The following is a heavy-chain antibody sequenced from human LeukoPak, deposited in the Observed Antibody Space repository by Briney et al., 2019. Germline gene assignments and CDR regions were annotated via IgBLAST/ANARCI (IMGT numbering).Heavy chain of an antibody. CDR3: ATDPNGDYD. CDR2: IHDGRGT. J-gene: IGHJ4*02. D-gene: IGHD4-17*01. Sequence: PSETLSLTSAASGGSFSGHYWCWIRQTPGKGLEWIGEIHDGRGTNYNPSFKSRVTMSLDTSKNHFSLRLTSVTAADTAVYYCATDPNGDYDWGQGTLVTVSS. V-gene: IGHV4-34*01. CDR1: GGSFSGHY.